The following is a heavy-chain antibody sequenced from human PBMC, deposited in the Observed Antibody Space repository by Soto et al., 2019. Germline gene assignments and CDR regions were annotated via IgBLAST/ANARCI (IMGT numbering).Heavy chain of an antibody. CDR2: IGTAGDT. V-gene: IGHV3-13*01. CDR3: ARATPFDY. CDR1: GFTFSSYD. Sequence: GESLKISCAASGFTFSSYDMHWVRQATGKGLEWVSAIGTAGDTYYPGSVKSRFTISRENAKNSLYLQMISLRAGDTAVYYCARATPFDYWGQGTLVTVSS. J-gene: IGHJ4*02.